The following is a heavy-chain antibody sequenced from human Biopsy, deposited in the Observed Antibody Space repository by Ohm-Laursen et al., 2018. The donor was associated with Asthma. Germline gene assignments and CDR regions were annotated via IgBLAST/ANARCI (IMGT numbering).Heavy chain of an antibody. CDR1: GFTFSTYG. CDR3: ARAGESDLVGGLDL. D-gene: IGHD2-21*01. V-gene: IGHV3-30*03. Sequence: SLRLSCTASGFTFSTYGMHWVRQAPGKGLEWVAYIAWDGINSYYADSVKGRFTISRDNSRNTLYLQKNSLRADDTAVYYCARAGESDLVGGLDLWGQGTTVIVS. J-gene: IGHJ6*02. CDR2: IAWDGINS.